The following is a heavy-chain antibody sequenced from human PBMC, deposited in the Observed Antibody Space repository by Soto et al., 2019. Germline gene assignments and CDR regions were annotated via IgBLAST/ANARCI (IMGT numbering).Heavy chain of an antibody. V-gene: IGHV1-69*13. CDR3: ARDHYYDSSGYLWFDP. J-gene: IGHJ5*02. D-gene: IGHD3-22*01. Sequence: SVKVSCKASGGTFSSYAISWVRQAPGQGLEWMGGIIPIFGTANYAQKFQGRVTITADESTSTAYMELSSLRSEDTAVYYCARDHYYDSSGYLWFDPWGQGTLVAVSS. CDR1: GGTFSSYA. CDR2: IIPIFGTA.